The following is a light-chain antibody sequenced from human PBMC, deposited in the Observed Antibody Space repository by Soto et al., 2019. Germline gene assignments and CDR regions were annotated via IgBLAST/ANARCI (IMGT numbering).Light chain of an antibody. CDR3: CSHAGTYTYV. CDR2: DVS. J-gene: IGLJ1*01. CDR1: SSDVGDYNY. V-gene: IGLV2-11*01. Sequence: QSALTQPPSVSGSPGQSITISCTGTSSDVGDYNYVSWYQQHPGKAPKVMIYDVSKRPSGVPDRFSGSKSGNTASLTISGLQADDEADYYCCSHAGTYTYVFGTGTKLTVL.